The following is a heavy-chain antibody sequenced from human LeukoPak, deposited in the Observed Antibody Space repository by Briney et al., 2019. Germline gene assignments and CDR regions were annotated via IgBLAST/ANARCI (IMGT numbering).Heavy chain of an antibody. J-gene: IGHJ5*02. CDR1: GFTFTSSA. CDR2: IVVGSGNT. CDR3: ARSLVVGATYPYR. Sequence: SVKVSCKASGFTFTSSAMQWVRQARGQRLEWIGWIVVGSGNTNYAQKFQERVTITRDMSTSTAYMELSSLRPEDTAVYYCARSLVVGATYPYRWGQGTLVTVSS. D-gene: IGHD1-26*01. V-gene: IGHV1-58*02.